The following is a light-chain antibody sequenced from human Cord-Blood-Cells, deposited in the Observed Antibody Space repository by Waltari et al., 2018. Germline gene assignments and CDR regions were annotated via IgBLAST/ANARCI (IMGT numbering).Light chain of an antibody. J-gene: IGLJ3*02. CDR2: LNSYGSH. Sequence: QLVLTQSPSASASLGASVKLTCTLSSGHSSYAIAGHQQQTEKGPRYLMKLNSYGSHSKGDGIPDRFSGSSSGAERYLTISSLQSEDEADYYCQTWGTGNWVFGGGTKLTVL. V-gene: IGLV4-69*01. CDR1: SGHSSYA. CDR3: QTWGTGNWV.